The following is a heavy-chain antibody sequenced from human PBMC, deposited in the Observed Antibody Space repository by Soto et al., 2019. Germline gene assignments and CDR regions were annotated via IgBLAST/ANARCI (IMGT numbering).Heavy chain of an antibody. CDR2: IKSKTDGGTT. J-gene: IGHJ6*02. CDR3: TTLPIAAAGTHSLAHYYYYGMDV. V-gene: IGHV3-15*07. CDR1: GFTFSNAW. D-gene: IGHD6-13*01. Sequence: GGSLRLSCAASGFTFSNAWMNWVRQAPGKGLEWVGRIKSKTDGGTTDYAAPVKGRFTISRDDSKNTLYLQMNSLKTEDTAVYYCTTLPIAAAGTHSLAHYYYYGMDVWGQGTTVTVSS.